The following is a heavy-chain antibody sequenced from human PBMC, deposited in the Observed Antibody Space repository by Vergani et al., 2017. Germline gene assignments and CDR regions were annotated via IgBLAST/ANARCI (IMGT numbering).Heavy chain of an antibody. J-gene: IGHJ3*01. CDR2: LYNSGVT. Sequence: EVQLVESGGGLVQPGGSLRLSCEASDFTVSDSYMNWVRQAPRKGLEWLSTLYNSGVTYYADSVKGRFTISRDDSKNTIFLHMNNLRREDTALYYCARVGIGELWGAFDLWGQGTMVTVSS. V-gene: IGHV3-66*02. CDR1: DFTVSDSY. D-gene: IGHD3-10*01. CDR3: ARVGIGELWGAFDL.